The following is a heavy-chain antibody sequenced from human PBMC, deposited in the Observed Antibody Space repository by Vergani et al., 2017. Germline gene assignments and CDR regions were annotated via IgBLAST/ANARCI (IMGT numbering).Heavy chain of an antibody. CDR2: IRDKTNNYAT. Sequence: EVQLVESGGGLVQPGGSLTLSCAASGFTFSGSAMHWVRQTSGKGLEWIARIRDKTNNYATAYAVSVRGRFIISRDDSKNTAYLQMNSHKTEDTAVYYCTTLSNGWYSPADYWGQGTLVTVSS. D-gene: IGHD6-19*01. V-gene: IGHV3-73*02. J-gene: IGHJ4*02. CDR3: TTLSNGWYSPADY. CDR1: GFTFSGSA.